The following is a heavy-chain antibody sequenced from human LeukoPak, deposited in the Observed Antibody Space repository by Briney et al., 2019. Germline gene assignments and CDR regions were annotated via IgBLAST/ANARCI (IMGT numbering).Heavy chain of an antibody. CDR3: ARQSRDGSKTRGYYFDS. V-gene: IGHV5-10-1*01. J-gene: IGHJ4*02. CDR2: IDPSDSYT. CDR1: GYSFSSYW. Sequence: GESLKISCKGSGYSFSSYWINWVRQMPGKGLEWMGRIDPSDSYTNYNPSFQGHVTISADKSISTAYLQWSSLMASDTAMYYCARQSRDGSKTRGYYFDSWGQGTLVTVSS. D-gene: IGHD3-10*01.